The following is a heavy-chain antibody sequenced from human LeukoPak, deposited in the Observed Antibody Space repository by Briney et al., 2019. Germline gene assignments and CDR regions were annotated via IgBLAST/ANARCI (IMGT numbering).Heavy chain of an antibody. J-gene: IGHJ4*02. CDR1: GFTFDDYA. Sequence: GGSLRLSCAASGFTFDDYAMHWVRQAPGKGLEWVADIYWHSGSIGYADSVKGRFTISRDDAKNSLYLQMTSLRAEDTAFYYCTKEGGDVYNSAQTKHFDYWGQGILVTVSS. V-gene: IGHV3-9*01. D-gene: IGHD5-24*01. CDR2: IYWHSGSI. CDR3: TKEGGDVYNSAQTKHFDY.